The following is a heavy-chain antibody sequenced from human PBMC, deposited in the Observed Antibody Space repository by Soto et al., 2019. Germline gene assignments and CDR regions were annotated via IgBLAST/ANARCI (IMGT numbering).Heavy chain of an antibody. CDR3: ARGHYYYALDV. V-gene: IGHV4-30-2*06. J-gene: IGHJ3*01. CDR1: GGYVRSGVFS. D-gene: IGHD3-10*01. CDR2: VSHSGSP. Sequence: TQSLPYAVSGGYVRSGVFSWNWIRQSPGQGLEWIGYVSHSGSPYYTASLRSRVTISLDKSTNQIYLNLTSVTPADTAVYFCARGHYYYALDVWGQGTMVT.